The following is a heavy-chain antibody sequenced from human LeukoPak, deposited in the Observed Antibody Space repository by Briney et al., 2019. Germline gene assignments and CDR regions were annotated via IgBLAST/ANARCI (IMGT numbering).Heavy chain of an antibody. CDR2: ISASGSGT. J-gene: IGHJ1*01. V-gene: IGHV3-23*01. CDR1: GFTFSKYA. D-gene: IGHD3-10*01. CDR3: AKERSTDVGCFGELSD. Sequence: RGSLRLTCAASGFTFSKYAMNWVRQAPGKGLEWVSGISASGSGTYYADSVRGRFIISRNNSKSTVYLQMTSLRAEDTAKYYCAKERSTDVGCFGELSDWGQAPLPTLSS.